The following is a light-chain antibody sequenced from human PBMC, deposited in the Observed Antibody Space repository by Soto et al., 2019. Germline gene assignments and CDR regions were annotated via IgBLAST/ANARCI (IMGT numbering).Light chain of an antibody. CDR3: QQYNNWPPIT. CDR2: GAS. Sequence: DILLTQSPATLSLSAVERATVSCRASQSVGKYLVWYQQKPGQAPRLLIYGASTRATGIPARCSGSGSGTEFTLTISSLQSEDFAVYYCQQYNNWPPITFGQGTRLEIK. J-gene: IGKJ5*01. V-gene: IGKV3-15*01. CDR1: QSVGKY.